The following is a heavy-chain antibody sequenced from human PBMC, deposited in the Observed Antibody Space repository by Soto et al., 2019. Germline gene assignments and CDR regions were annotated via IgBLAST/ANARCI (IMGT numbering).Heavy chain of an antibody. J-gene: IGHJ4*02. Sequence: GASVKVSCKASGYTFTSYYMHWVRQAPGQGLEWMGIINPSGGSTRYAQKFQGRVTMTRDTSTSTVYMELNSLRAEDTAVYYCARVIPGIAAAGNDYWGQGTLVTVSS. D-gene: IGHD6-13*01. CDR3: ARVIPGIAAAGNDY. CDR1: GYTFTSYY. CDR2: INPSGGST. V-gene: IGHV1-46*01.